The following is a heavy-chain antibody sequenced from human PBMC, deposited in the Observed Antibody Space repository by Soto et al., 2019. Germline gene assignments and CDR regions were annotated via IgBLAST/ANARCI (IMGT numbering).Heavy chain of an antibody. CDR1: GYTFINFF. D-gene: IGHD2-15*01. CDR2: INPSGGAT. J-gene: IGHJ3*02. Sequence: ASVKVSCKASGYTFINFFIHWVRQAPGQGLEWVGIINPSGGATTYPQKFQGRVTMTRDTSTSTVYMDVSSLRFDDTAVYYCARSHCSGGSCYLGAFDIWGQGTMVTVSS. CDR3: ARSHCSGGSCYLGAFDI. V-gene: IGHV1-46*01.